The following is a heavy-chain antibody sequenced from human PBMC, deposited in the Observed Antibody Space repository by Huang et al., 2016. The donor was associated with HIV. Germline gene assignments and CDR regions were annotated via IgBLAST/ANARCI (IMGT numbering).Heavy chain of an antibody. D-gene: IGHD5-12*01. V-gene: IGHV3-30*18. CDR1: GFTFSNCG. CDR2: ISYDGSYQ. J-gene: IGHJ4*02. Sequence: QVQLVESGGGVVQPVRSLRLSCAASGFTFSNCGVHWVRQAPGKGREWVAAISYDGSYQYYSDSVKGRFIISRDDSQNTLYLQMSSLRAEDTAVYFCAKDREDSAYQLDYWGQGTRVTVSS. CDR3: AKDREDSAYQLDY.